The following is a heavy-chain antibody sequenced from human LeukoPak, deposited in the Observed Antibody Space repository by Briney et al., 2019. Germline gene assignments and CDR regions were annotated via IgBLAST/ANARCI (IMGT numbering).Heavy chain of an antibody. Sequence: PSETLSLTCTVSGGSIGSSSYYWGWIRQPPEKGLEWIGNIHSDGSPKYSLSLKSRVSTSVDTSNNQFSLKLSSLTAADTAVYYCARMWASYSSGWYFDNWGQGTLVTVSS. CDR1: GGSIGSSSYY. J-gene: IGHJ4*02. V-gene: IGHV4-39*01. D-gene: IGHD6-19*01. CDR3: ARMWASYSSGWYFDN. CDR2: IHSDGSP.